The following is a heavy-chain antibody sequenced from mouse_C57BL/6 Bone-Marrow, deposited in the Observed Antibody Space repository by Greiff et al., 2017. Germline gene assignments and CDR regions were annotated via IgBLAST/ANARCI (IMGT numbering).Heavy chain of an antibody. Sequence: VQLQQSGPELVKPGASVTISCKASGYAFSSSWMNWVKQRPGKGLEWIGRIYPGDGDTNYNGKFKGKATLTADKSSSTAYMQLSSLTSEDSAVYFCARRDYGSFYYFDYWGQGTTLTVSS. CDR3: ARRDYGSFYYFDY. J-gene: IGHJ2*01. CDR2: IYPGDGDT. D-gene: IGHD1-1*01. CDR1: GYAFSSSW. V-gene: IGHV1-82*01.